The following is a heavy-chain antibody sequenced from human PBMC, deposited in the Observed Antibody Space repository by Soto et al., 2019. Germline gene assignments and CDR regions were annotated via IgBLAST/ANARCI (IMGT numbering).Heavy chain of an antibody. D-gene: IGHD5-18*01. CDR3: ARLRGYSYGTGFDY. Sequence: ASVKVSCKASGYTFTSYAMHWVRQAPGQRLEWMGWINAGNGNTKYSQKFQGRVTITRDTSASTAYMELSSLRSEDTAVYYCARLRGYSYGTGFDYWGQGTLVTVSS. J-gene: IGHJ4*02. CDR1: GYTFTSYA. CDR2: INAGNGNT. V-gene: IGHV1-3*01.